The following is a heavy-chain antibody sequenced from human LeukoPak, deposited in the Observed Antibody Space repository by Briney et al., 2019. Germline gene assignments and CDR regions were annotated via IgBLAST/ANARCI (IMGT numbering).Heavy chain of an antibody. Sequence: SETLSLTCSVSGGSISSSSHYWGWIRQPPGKGLEWIGSIYYSGSTYYNPSLKSRVTISVDTSKNQFSLKVSSVTAADTAVYYCARGANNWFDPWGQGTLVTVSS. J-gene: IGHJ5*02. V-gene: IGHV4-39*07. CDR3: ARGANNWFDP. CDR2: IYYSGST. CDR1: GGSISSSSHY.